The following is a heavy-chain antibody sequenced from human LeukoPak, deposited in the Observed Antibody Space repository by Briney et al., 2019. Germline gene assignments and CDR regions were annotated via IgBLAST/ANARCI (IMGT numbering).Heavy chain of an antibody. V-gene: IGHV1-69*05. CDR1: GGTFSSYA. Sequence: SVKVSCKASGGTFSSYAISWVRQAPGQGLEWMGGIIPIFGTANYAQKFQGRVTMTRDASISTAYMELSGLRSDDTAVYYCGTLLSNGPFDYWGQGSLVTVSS. J-gene: IGHJ4*02. CDR2: IIPIFGTA. CDR3: GTLLSNGPFDY.